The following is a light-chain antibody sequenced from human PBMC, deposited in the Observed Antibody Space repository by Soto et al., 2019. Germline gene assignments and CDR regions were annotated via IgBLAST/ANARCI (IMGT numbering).Light chain of an antibody. CDR2: KAS. CDR1: EDVSQW. J-gene: IGKJ2*01. V-gene: IGKV1-5*03. CDR3: QHYDSYSFT. Sequence: IWMTQSPSTLSASVGDTVTITCRATEDVSQWLAWYQQRPGQAPKLLIYKASTLETGVPSRFSGRGSGTEFILTITDLQPDDFATYYCQHYDSYSFTFGQGTKLEIK.